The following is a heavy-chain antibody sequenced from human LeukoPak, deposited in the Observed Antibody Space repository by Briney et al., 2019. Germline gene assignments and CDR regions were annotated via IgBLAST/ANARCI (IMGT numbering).Heavy chain of an antibody. Sequence: ASVKVSCKAPGYTFTSYYMHWVRQAPGQGLEWLGRINPYSGGTNYAQRFQGRVTMTRDTSISTAYMELSRLISDDTATYYCARDYDTSGALAYWGQGTLVTVSS. D-gene: IGHD3-22*01. V-gene: IGHV1-2*06. CDR3: ARDYDTSGALAY. CDR2: INPYSGGT. J-gene: IGHJ4*02. CDR1: GYTFTSYY.